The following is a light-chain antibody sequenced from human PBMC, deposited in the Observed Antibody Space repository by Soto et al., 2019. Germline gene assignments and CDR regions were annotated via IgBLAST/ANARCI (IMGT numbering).Light chain of an antibody. CDR3: QQYYSIPCT. CDR2: WAS. Sequence: DIVMTQSPDSLAVSLGERATINCKSGQTVLSSPNNRKNLAWYQQKPGQPPKLLIYWASTRQSGVPDRFSGSWSGTDFTLTISSLQAEDVAVYYCQQYYSIPCTFGQGTKLEIK. CDR1: QTVLSSPNNRKN. V-gene: IGKV4-1*01. J-gene: IGKJ2*02.